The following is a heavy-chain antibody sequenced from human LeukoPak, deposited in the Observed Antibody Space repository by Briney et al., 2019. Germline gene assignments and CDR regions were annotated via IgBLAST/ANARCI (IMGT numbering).Heavy chain of an antibody. V-gene: IGHV1-2*02. J-gene: IGHJ4*02. D-gene: IGHD3-22*01. CDR1: GYIFTDYY. Sequence: ASVKVSCKASGYIFTDYYMHWVRQAPGQGLEWMGWINPKSDGTKYAQNFQGRVTMTWDTSISTAYMELSRLRSDDTAAYYCARIKGGYSSGYYLPDYWGQGTLVTVSS. CDR2: INPKSDGT. CDR3: ARIKGGYSSGYYLPDY.